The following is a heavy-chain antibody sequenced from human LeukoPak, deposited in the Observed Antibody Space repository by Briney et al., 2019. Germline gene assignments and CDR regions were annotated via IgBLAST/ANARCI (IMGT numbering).Heavy chain of an antibody. CDR3: ARETEVITFGGVIVMPRSRQVPNAFDI. Sequence: GGSLRLSCAASGFTFSSYGMHWVRQAPGKGLEWVAVIWYDGSNKYYADSVKGRFTISRDNSKNTLYLQMNSLRAEDTAVYYCARETEVITFGGVIVMPRSRQVPNAFDIWGQGTMVTVSS. V-gene: IGHV3-33*01. CDR2: IWYDGSNK. CDR1: GFTFSSYG. D-gene: IGHD3-16*02. J-gene: IGHJ3*02.